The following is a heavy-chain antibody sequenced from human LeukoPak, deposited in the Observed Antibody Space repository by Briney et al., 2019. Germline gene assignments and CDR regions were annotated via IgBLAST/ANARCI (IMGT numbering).Heavy chain of an antibody. J-gene: IGHJ4*02. V-gene: IGHV3-53*01. CDR3: ARGFCSGGSCFDFDY. CDR1: GFTVSSNY. D-gene: IGHD2-15*01. Sequence: GGSLRLSCAASGFTVSSNYMSWVRQAPGKGLEWVSVIYAGGSTYYADSVKGRFTISRDNSKNTLYLQMSSLRAEDTAVYYCARGFCSGGSCFDFDYWGQGTLVTVSS. CDR2: IYAGGST.